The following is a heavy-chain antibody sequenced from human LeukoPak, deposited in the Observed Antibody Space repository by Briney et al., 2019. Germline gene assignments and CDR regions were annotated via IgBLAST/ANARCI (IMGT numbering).Heavy chain of an antibody. CDR2: IYYSGST. Sequence: SQTLSLTCTVPGGSISSGDYYWSWIRQPPGKGLEWIGYIYYSGSTYYNPSLKSRVTISVDTSKNQFSLKLSSVTAADTAVYYCAREGPLDAFDIWGQGTMVTVSS. V-gene: IGHV4-30-4*01. CDR3: AREGPLDAFDI. J-gene: IGHJ3*02. CDR1: GGSISSGDYY.